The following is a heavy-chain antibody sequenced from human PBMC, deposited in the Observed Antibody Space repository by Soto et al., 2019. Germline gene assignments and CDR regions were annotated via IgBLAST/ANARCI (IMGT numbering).Heavy chain of an antibody. CDR1: GYSFTSYY. CDR2: INPSGGST. Sequence: ASVKVSFKASGYSFTSYYMYWVRQAPGQGLEWMGVINPSGGSTSYAQKFQGRVTMTRDTSTSTVYMELSSLRSEDTAVYYCARRYTSGYSQPFDYWGQGTLVTVSS. D-gene: IGHD3-22*01. V-gene: IGHV1-46*01. J-gene: IGHJ4*02. CDR3: ARRYTSGYSQPFDY.